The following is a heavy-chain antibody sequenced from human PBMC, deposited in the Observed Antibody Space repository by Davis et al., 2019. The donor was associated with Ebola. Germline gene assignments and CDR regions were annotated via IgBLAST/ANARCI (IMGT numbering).Heavy chain of an antibody. D-gene: IGHD6-19*01. V-gene: IGHV3-21*01. CDR2: ISSSSSYI. J-gene: IGHJ6*02. Sequence: GESLKISCAASGFTFSSYSMNWVRQAPGKGLEWVSSISSSSSYIYYADSVKGRFTISRDNAKNSLYLQMNSLRAEDTAVYYCARTIRDGVAVAGRDYYYYYGMDVWGQGTTVTVSS. CDR3: ARTIRDGVAVAGRDYYYYYGMDV. CDR1: GFTFSSYS.